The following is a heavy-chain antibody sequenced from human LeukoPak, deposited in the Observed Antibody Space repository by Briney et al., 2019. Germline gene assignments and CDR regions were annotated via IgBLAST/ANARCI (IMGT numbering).Heavy chain of an antibody. Sequence: PGGSLRLSCAASGFTFSSYGMHWVRQAPGKGLEWVAVIWYDGSNKYYADSVKGRFTISRDNSKNTLYLQMNSLRAEDTAVYYCARVSSSSWYGEYYFDYWGHGTLVTVSS. CDR3: ARVSSSSWYGEYYFDY. CDR2: IWYDGSNK. V-gene: IGHV3-33*01. D-gene: IGHD6-13*01. CDR1: GFTFSSYG. J-gene: IGHJ4*01.